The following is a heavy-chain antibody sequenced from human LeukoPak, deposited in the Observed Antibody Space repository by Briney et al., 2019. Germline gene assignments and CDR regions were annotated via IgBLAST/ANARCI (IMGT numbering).Heavy chain of an antibody. Sequence: GGSLRLSCAASGFTFSTYSMNWVRQAPGKGLEWVSYISSSSSTIYYADSVKGRFTISRDNAKNSLYLQMNSLRAEDTAVYYCARDWYGDYDYYFDYWGQGTLVTVSS. J-gene: IGHJ4*02. CDR3: ARDWYGDYDYYFDY. CDR1: GFTFSTYS. D-gene: IGHD4-17*01. CDR2: ISSSSSTI. V-gene: IGHV3-48*04.